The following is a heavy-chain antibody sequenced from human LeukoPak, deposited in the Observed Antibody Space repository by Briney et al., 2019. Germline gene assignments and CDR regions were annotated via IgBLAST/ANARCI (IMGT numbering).Heavy chain of an antibody. D-gene: IGHD3-22*01. Sequence: GGSLRLSCAASGFTFSSYAMSWVRQAPGKGLEWVSAISGSGGSTYYADSVKGRFTISRDNSKNTLYLQMNSLRAEDTAVYYCAKDPNYYDSSGYYQIFDYWGQGTLVTVSS. V-gene: IGHV3-23*01. CDR1: GFTFSSYA. CDR2: ISGSGGST. CDR3: AKDPNYYDSSGYYQIFDY. J-gene: IGHJ4*02.